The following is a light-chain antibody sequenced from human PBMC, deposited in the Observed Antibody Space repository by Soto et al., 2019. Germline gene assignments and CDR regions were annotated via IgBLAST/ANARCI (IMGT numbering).Light chain of an antibody. Sequence: DIQMTQSPSTLSASVGDRVTITCRASQSISSWLAWYQQKPGKAPSLLIYSASTLYSGVPSRFSGSGSGTDFTLTINSLQPEDFATYYCLQASSFPLTFGPGTKVDNK. J-gene: IGKJ3*01. CDR3: LQASSFPLT. V-gene: IGKV1-12*01. CDR2: SAS. CDR1: QSISSW.